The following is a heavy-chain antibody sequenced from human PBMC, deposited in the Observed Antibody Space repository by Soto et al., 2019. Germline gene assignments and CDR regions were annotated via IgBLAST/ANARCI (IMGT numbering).Heavy chain of an antibody. D-gene: IGHD5-12*01. CDR1: GFTFSSYG. CDR2: IWYDGSNK. CDR3: ARDRGGYSDVDY. J-gene: IGHJ4*02. V-gene: IGHV3-33*01. Sequence: GGSLRLSCAASGFTFSSYGMHWVRQAPGKGLEWVAVIWYDGSNKYYADSVKGRFTISRDNSKNTLYLQMNSLRAEDTAVYYCARDRGGYSDVDYWGQGTLVTVSS.